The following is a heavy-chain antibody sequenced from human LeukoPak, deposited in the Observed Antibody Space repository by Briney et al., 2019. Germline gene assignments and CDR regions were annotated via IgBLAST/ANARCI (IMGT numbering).Heavy chain of an antibody. CDR3: AREGGWQLAGTVIGAFDI. J-gene: IGHJ3*02. Sequence: PGGSLRLSCAASGFTVSSNYMSWVRQAPGKGLEWVSVIYSGGSTYYADSVKGRFTISRDNSKNTLYLQMNSLRGEDTAVYYCAREGGWQLAGTVIGAFDIWGQGTMVTVSS. CDR2: IYSGGST. V-gene: IGHV3-66*01. CDR1: GFTVSSNY. D-gene: IGHD6-13*01.